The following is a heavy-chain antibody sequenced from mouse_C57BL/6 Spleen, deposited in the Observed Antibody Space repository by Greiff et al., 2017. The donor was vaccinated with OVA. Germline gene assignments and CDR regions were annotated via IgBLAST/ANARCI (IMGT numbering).Heavy chain of an antibody. V-gene: IGHV1-19*01. CDR2: INPYNGGT. Sequence: VQLKQSGPVLVKPGASVKMSCKASGYTFTDYYMNWVKQSHGKSLEWIGVINPYNGGTSYNQKFKGKATLTVDKSSSTAYMELNSLTSEDSAVYYCARGDDFRTYWGQGTTLTVSS. D-gene: IGHD2-4*01. CDR3: ARGDDFRTY. J-gene: IGHJ2*01. CDR1: GYTFTDYY.